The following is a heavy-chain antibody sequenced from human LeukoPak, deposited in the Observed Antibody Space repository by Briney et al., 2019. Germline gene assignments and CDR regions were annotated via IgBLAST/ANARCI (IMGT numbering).Heavy chain of an antibody. CDR2: ISYDGSNK. CDR3: ARDRGMGSGSYYGWFDP. J-gene: IGHJ5*02. Sequence: GGSLRLSCAASGFTFSSYAMHWVRQAPGKGLEGVAVISYDGSNKYYADSVKGRFTISRDNSKNTLYLQMNSLRAEDTGVYYCARDRGMGSGSYYGWFDPWGQGTLVTVSS. CDR1: GFTFSSYA. D-gene: IGHD3-10*01. V-gene: IGHV3-30*04.